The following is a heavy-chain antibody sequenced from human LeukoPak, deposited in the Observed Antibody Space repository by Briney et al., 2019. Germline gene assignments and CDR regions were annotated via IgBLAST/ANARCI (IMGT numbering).Heavy chain of an antibody. CDR3: AREGGPNYNWNRPGY. CDR2: IYHSGST. D-gene: IGHD1-20*01. Sequence: PSETLSLTCTVFGYSISSGYYWGWIRQPPGKGLEWIGSIYHSGSTYYNPSLKSRVTISVDTSKNQFSLKLSSVTAADTAVYYCAREGGPNYNWNRPGYWGQGTLVTVSS. V-gene: IGHV4-38-2*02. J-gene: IGHJ4*02. CDR1: GYSISSGYY.